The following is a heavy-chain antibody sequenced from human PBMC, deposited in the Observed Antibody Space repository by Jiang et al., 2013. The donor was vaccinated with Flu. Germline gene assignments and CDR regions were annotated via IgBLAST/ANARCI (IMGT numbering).Heavy chain of an antibody. CDR2: VDPEDGKP. Sequence: SGAEVKKPGRTVKISCKVSGYTFTDYNLHWVQQVPGKGLEWMGLVDPEDGKPVYAERFQGRVVLTADTSTDTAYMELTSLRSEDTAVYYCATDRKVSDAEATGPFHYYYVAFWGKGTTVIVSS. J-gene: IGHJ6*03. D-gene: IGHD1-1*01. V-gene: IGHV1-69-2*01. CDR3: ATDRKVSDAEATGPFHYYYVAF. CDR1: GYTFTDYN.